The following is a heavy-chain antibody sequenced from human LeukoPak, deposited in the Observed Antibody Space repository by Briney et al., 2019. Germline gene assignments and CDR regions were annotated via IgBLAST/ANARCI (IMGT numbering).Heavy chain of an antibody. V-gene: IGHV3-23*01. Sequence: PGGSLRLSCAASGFTFSISAMSWVRQAPGKGLEWVSGISDSGGSTFYADSVKGRFTISRDNSKNTLYLQMNSLRAEDTAVYYCARSRDGYNGLFDPWGQGTLVTVSS. CDR2: ISDSGGST. CDR1: GFTFSISA. CDR3: ARSRDGYNGLFDP. J-gene: IGHJ5*02. D-gene: IGHD5-24*01.